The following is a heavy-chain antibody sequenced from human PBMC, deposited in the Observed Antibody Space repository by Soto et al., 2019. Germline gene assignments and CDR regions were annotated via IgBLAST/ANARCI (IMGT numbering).Heavy chain of an antibody. D-gene: IGHD1-26*01. CDR1: GYILTELS. CDR3: ARFVDGIVGTRLDP. CDR2: FDFEDGET. J-gene: IGHJ5*02. V-gene: IGHV1-24*01. Sequence: QVQLVQSGAEVRKPGASVKVSCKVSGYILTELSMHWVRQAPGKGLEWMGGFDFEDGETIYAQQFQGRVAMTEDTSTATAYIELSSLRSEDTAVYYCARFVDGIVGTRLDPWGQGTLVTVSS.